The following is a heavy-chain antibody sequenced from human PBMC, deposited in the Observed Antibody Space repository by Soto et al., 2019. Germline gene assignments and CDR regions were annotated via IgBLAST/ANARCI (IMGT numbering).Heavy chain of an antibody. D-gene: IGHD3-22*01. CDR2: IHYSGST. CDR1: GDSVTISDYY. Sequence: QLQLQESGPGLVKPSETLSLTCTVSGDSVTISDYYWGWIRQPPGKGLEWIGSIHYSGSTYYNPSLQGPVTISGDTSKKQFSLKLTSVTAADAAVYFCAAHDSGGYYAEYWGQGTLVTVSA. J-gene: IGHJ4*02. CDR3: AAHDSGGYYAEY. V-gene: IGHV4-39*01.